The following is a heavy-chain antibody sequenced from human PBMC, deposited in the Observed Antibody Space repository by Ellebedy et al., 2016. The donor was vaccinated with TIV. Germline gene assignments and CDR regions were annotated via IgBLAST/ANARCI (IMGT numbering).Heavy chain of an antibody. Sequence: GGSLRLSCTASGFTFGDYAMSWFRQAPGKGLEWVGFIRSKAYGGTTEYAASVKGRFTISRDDSKSIAYLQMNSLKTEDTAVYYCTRPDYYGSGSPRDWFDPWGQGTLVTVSS. CDR1: GFTFGDYA. CDR3: TRPDYYGSGSPRDWFDP. D-gene: IGHD3-10*01. CDR2: IRSKAYGGTT. J-gene: IGHJ5*02. V-gene: IGHV3-49*03.